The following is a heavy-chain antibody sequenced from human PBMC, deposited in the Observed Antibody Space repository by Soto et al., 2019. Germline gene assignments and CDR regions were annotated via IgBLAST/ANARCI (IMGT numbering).Heavy chain of an antibody. CDR1: GFTISPFA. CDR3: AKDVRGGSPRPDY. CDR2: ISASSDYT. Sequence: EVQLLESGGGLIQPGESLRLSCVASGFTISPFAMSWVRQPPGKGLEWVSGISASSDYTFYADSVRGRFTVSRDNSKNTVSLQMNNLRVGDTALYYCAKDVRGGSPRPDYWGLGTLVTVSS. J-gene: IGHJ4*02. D-gene: IGHD3-10*01. V-gene: IGHV3-23*01.